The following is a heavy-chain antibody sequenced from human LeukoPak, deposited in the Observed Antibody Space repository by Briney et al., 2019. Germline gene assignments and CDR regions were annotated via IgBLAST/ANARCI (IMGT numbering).Heavy chain of an antibody. CDR3: ARDDYVVVAAYIYGMDV. D-gene: IGHD2-15*01. J-gene: IGHJ6*02. CDR2: IIPILGIA. V-gene: IGHV1-69*04. CDR1: GGTFSSYA. Sequence: ASVKVSCKASGGTFSSYAISWVRQAPGQGLEWMGRIIPILGIANYAQKFQGRVTITADKSTSTAYMELSSLRSEDAAVYYCARDDYVVVAAYIYGMDVWGQGTTVTVSS.